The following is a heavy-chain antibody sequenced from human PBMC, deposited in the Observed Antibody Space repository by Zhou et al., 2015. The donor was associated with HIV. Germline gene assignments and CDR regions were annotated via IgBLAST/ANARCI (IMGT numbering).Heavy chain of an antibody. V-gene: IGHV1-69*01. Sequence: SSYAISWVRQAPGQGLEWMGGIIPIFGTANYAQKFQGRVTITADESTSTAYMELSSLRSEDTAVYYCARALTRGSSWYWYGMDVWGQGTTVTVSS. J-gene: IGHJ6*02. CDR1: SSYA. CDR3: ARALTRGSSWYWYGMDV. D-gene: IGHD6-13*01. CDR2: IIPIFGTA.